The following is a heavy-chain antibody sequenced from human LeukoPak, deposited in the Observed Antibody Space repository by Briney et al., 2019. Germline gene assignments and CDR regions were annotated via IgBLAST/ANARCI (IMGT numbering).Heavy chain of an antibody. CDR2: ISSSSGTI. Sequence: PGGSLRLSCAASGFSFSDYYMSWIRQAPGKGLEWISYISSSSGTIYYADSVKGRFTISRDNAKNSLFLQMNSLRAEDTAVYYCARDRVYCSSTSCYIDAFDIWGQGTMVTVSS. D-gene: IGHD2-2*02. J-gene: IGHJ3*02. V-gene: IGHV3-11*04. CDR3: ARDRVYCSSTSCYIDAFDI. CDR1: GFSFSDYY.